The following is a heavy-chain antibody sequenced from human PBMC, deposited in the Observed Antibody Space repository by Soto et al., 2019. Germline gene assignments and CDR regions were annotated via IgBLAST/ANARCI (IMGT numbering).Heavy chain of an antibody. CDR3: ASSYGSGYRAFDY. CDR1: GDTFNFYS. CDR2: VNPILSMS. J-gene: IGHJ4*02. Sequence: QVHLVQSGAEVKRPGSSVKVSCKASGDTFNFYSINWVRQAPGVGLEWVGRVNPILSMSNYAQRFQGRVTMTADKSTSTAYMELSSLRSEDTAIYYCASSYGSGYRAFDYWGEGALVTVS. V-gene: IGHV1-69*02. D-gene: IGHD3-10*01.